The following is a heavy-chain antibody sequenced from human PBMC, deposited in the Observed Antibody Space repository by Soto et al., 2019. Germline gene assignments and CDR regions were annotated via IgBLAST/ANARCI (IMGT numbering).Heavy chain of an antibody. CDR2: ISYSGAST. CDR1: GFIFSNYA. CDR3: AKYEGRYSHGYDALLV. J-gene: IGHJ4*02. Sequence: GGSLRLSCAASGFIFSNYALSWVRQAPGKGLERVSAISYSGASTFYTDSVKGRFTISRDNSKNTVYLQMNSLRAEDTATYYCAKYEGRYSHGYDALLVWGLGTLVTVSS. V-gene: IGHV3-23*01. D-gene: IGHD5-18*01.